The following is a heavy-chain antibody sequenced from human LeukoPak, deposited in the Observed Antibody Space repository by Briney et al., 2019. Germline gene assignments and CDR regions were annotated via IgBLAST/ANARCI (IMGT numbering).Heavy chain of an antibody. D-gene: IGHD4/OR15-4a*01. Sequence: QPGESLRLSCAASGFTFSNSWMSWLRQTPEKGLEWVANMSPDGTEKYYVDSVKGRFTISRDNAKNSLYLQMNSLRAEDTAVYSCARRTNYLAFDYWGQGTLVTVSS. J-gene: IGHJ4*02. CDR1: GFTFSNSW. CDR2: MSPDGTEK. V-gene: IGHV3-7*01. CDR3: ARRTNYLAFDY.